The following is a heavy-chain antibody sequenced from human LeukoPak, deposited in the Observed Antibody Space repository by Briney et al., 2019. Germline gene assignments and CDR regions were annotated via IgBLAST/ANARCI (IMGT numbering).Heavy chain of an antibody. V-gene: IGHV4-4*07. CDR2: IYSSGIT. CDR3: ARAPGSGYGMDV. CDR1: GGPISSYY. D-gene: IGHD3-10*01. J-gene: IGHJ6*02. Sequence: PSETPSLTCTVSGGPISSYYWTWIRQPAGMGLEWIGRIYSSGITNINPSLKSRVTMSVDASKNQLSLKLSSVTAADTAVYYCARAPGSGYGMDVWGQGTTVTVSS.